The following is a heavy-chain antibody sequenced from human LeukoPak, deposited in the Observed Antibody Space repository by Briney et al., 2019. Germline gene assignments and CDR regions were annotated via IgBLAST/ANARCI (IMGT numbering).Heavy chain of an antibody. V-gene: IGHV4-38-2*02. D-gene: IGHD3-10*01. CDR2: IYHSGKS. Sequence: SETLSLTCTVSGYSINNNYYWDWVRQPPGKWLEWIASIYHSGKSYYNPAPKSRVAISVDTSKNQFSLKLTSVTAADTAVYYCAREGPMFDSGTYSKSLGYWGQGILVTVSS. J-gene: IGHJ4*02. CDR3: AREGPMFDSGTYSKSLGY. CDR1: GYSINNNYY.